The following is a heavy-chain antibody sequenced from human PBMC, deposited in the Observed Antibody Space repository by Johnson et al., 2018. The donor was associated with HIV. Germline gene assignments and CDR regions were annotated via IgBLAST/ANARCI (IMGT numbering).Heavy chain of an antibody. Sequence: VQLVESGGGLVQPGGSLRLSCAASGFTFSSYALNWVRQAPGKGLEWVSSISGSGGGAYYADSVKGRFTISRDNSKNTLYLQMNSLRAEDTAVYYCAREREGAFDIWGQGTMVTVSS. CDR3: AREREGAFDI. V-gene: IGHV3-23*04. CDR1: GFTFSSYA. J-gene: IGHJ3*02. CDR2: ISGSGGGA.